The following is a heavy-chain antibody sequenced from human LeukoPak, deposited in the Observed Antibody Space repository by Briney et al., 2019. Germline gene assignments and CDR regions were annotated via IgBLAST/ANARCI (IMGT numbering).Heavy chain of an antibody. Sequence: PGGSLRLSCAASGFTVSSNYMSWVRQAPGKGLEWISTIDSSATSTYYADSVKGRFTISRDNSMNTFFLQMNSLRAEDTALYYCARILLTGTGRGYSDYWGQGVLVTVSS. CDR2: IDSSATST. CDR3: ARILLTGTGRGYSDY. J-gene: IGHJ4*02. CDR1: GFTVSSNY. V-gene: IGHV3-53*01. D-gene: IGHD1-7*01.